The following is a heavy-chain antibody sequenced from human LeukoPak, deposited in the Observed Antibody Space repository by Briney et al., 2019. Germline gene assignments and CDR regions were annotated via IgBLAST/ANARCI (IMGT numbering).Heavy chain of an antibody. D-gene: IGHD1-26*01. CDR2: IKSKTDGGTT. CDR1: GFTFSNAW. V-gene: IGHV3-15*01. CDR3: TTPSGSYWKAFDI. J-gene: IGHJ3*02. Sequence: GGPLRLFCAASGFTFSNAWMSWVRQAPGKGLEWVGRIKSKTDGGTTDYAAPVKGRFTISRDDSKNTLYLQMNSLKTEDTAVYYCTTPSGSYWKAFDIWGQGTMVTVSS.